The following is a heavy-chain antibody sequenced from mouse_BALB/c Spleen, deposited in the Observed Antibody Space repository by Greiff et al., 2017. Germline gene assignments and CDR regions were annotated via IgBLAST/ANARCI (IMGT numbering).Heavy chain of an antibody. CDR2: IWRGGST. D-gene: IGHD1-1*01. J-gene: IGHJ2*01. CDR1: GFSLTSYG. CDR3: AKNPIGGNYLDY. Sequence: VQLQQSGPSLVQPSQSLSITCTVSGFSLTSYGVHWVRQSPGKGLEWLGVIWRGGSTDYNAAFMSRLSITKDNSKSQVFFKMNSLQADDTAIYYCAKNPIGGNYLDYWGQGTTLTVSS. V-gene: IGHV2-5-1*01.